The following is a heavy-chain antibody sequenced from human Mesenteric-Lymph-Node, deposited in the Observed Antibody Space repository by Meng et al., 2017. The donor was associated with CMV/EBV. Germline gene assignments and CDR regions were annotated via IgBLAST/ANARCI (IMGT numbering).Heavy chain of an antibody. D-gene: IGHD1-7*01. Sequence: GESLKISCAASGFTFSSYAMHWVRQAPGKGLEWVAIISYDGSTRDYADSVKGRFTVSRDSSKNTLYLQMNSLRAEDTAVYYCASAENWNYSNYYYYYGMDVWGQGTTVTVSS. J-gene: IGHJ6*02. CDR2: ISYDGSTR. CDR1: GFTFSSYA. CDR3: ASAENWNYSNYYYYYGMDV. V-gene: IGHV3-30*04.